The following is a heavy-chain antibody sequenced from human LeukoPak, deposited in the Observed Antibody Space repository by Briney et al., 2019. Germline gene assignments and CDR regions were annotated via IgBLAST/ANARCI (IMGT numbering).Heavy chain of an antibody. CDR1: GFTFSSYS. V-gene: IGHV3-21*01. CDR2: ISSSSSNI. J-gene: IGHJ3*02. D-gene: IGHD3-10*01. CDR3: ARDLKALVPRAWGSGIYEGDAFDI. Sequence: GGSLRLSCAASGFTFSSYSMNWVRRAPGKGLEWVSSISSSSSNILYVDSVKGRFTISRDNAKNSLYLQMNSLRAEDTAVYYCARDLKALVPRAWGSGIYEGDAFDIWGQGTMVTVSS.